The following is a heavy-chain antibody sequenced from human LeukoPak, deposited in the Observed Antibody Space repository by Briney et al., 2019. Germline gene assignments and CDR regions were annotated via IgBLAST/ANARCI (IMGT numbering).Heavy chain of an antibody. CDR1: GFTFSGYS. CDR3: ARDPNYYGSGSYSRMDV. V-gene: IGHV3-21*01. D-gene: IGHD3-10*01. Sequence: GGSLRLSCAASGFTFSGYSMNWVRLAPGKGLEWVSSISSSSSYIYYADSVKGRFTISRDNAKNSLYLQMNSLRAEDTAVYYCARDPNYYGSGSYSRMDVWGKATTVTVSS. CDR2: ISSSSSYI. J-gene: IGHJ6*04.